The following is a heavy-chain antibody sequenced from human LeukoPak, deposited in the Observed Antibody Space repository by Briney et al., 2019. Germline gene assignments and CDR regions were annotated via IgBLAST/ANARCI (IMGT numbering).Heavy chain of an antibody. Sequence: PGGSLRLSCAASGFTFDDYAMHWVRQSPGKGLEWVSGISWNSGSIGYADSVKGRFTISRDNAKNSLNLQMNSLRAEDTAVYYCARADWLLPDYWGQGTLVNVSS. J-gene: IGHJ4*02. CDR3: ARADWLLPDY. V-gene: IGHV3-9*01. CDR1: GFTFDDYA. D-gene: IGHD3-9*01. CDR2: ISWNSGSI.